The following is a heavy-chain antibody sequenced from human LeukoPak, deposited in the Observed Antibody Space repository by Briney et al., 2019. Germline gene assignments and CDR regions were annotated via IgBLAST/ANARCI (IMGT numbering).Heavy chain of an antibody. CDR1: VYTFTNYD. J-gene: IGHJ4*02. CDR3: ARGMGSGSYSAAYYFDY. CDR2: MNTNSGTT. Sequence: ALVSVSYKPSVYTFTNYDINWVRQATGQGLEGMGWMNTNSGTTGYAQKFQGRVTMTTNPSISTAYMELSSLRSEDTAVYYCARGMGSGSYSAAYYFDYWGPGTLFTVSS. D-gene: IGHD3-22*01. V-gene: IGHV1-8*01.